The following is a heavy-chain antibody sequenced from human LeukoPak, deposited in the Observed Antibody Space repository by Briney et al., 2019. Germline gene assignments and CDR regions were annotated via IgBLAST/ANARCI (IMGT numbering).Heavy chain of an antibody. D-gene: IGHD3-22*01. J-gene: IGHJ4*02. V-gene: IGHV3-7*01. Sequence: GGSLRLPCAASGFTFSSYWMTWVRQAPGKGLEWVANINQGGTGKYYVDSVKGRFTISRDNAKNSLYLQMNSLRAEDTAVYYCAKVINSGYYYYFDYWGQGTLVTVSS. CDR3: AKVINSGYYYYFDY. CDR2: INQGGTGK. CDR1: GFTFSSYW.